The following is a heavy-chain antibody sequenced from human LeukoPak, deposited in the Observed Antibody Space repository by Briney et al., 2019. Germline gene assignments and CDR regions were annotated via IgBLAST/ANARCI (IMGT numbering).Heavy chain of an antibody. J-gene: IGHJ5*01. V-gene: IGHV3-23*01. D-gene: IGHD3-16*02. CDR1: AHTFSGSA. CDR2: ISYSGANS. Sequence: GGSLRLSCDTSAHTFSGSAMCWARQAPGEGLEWVSLISYSGANSYYTDSVRGRFTISRDNSKDTLFLQMNSLRAEDTAIYYCARDMQLSTWG. CDR3: ARDMQLST.